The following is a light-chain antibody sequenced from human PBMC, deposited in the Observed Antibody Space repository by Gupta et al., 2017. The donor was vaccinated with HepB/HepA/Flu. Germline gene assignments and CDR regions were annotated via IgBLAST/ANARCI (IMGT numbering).Light chain of an antibody. J-gene: IGKJ5*01. Sequence: DIQMTQSPSSLSASVGDRVTITCQASQDTTNYLNWYQQKPGKAPKLLIYDASNLETGVPSRFSGSGSETHVTFTISSLQPEDIATYYCQQYDNLRITFGQGTRLEIK. CDR2: DAS. V-gene: IGKV1-33*01. CDR1: QDTTNY. CDR3: QQYDNLRIT.